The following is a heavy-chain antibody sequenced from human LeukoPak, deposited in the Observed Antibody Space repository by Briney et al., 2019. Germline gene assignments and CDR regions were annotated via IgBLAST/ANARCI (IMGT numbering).Heavy chain of an antibody. CDR2: ISYDGSNK. V-gene: IGHV3-30*04. Sequence: AGGSLRLSCAASGFTFSSYAMHWVRQAPGKGLEWVAVISYDGSNKYYADSVKGLFTISRDNSKNTLYLKMNSLRAEDTAVYYCARSRGVVAATIRPKMYNWFDPWGQGTLVTVSS. CDR3: ARSRGVVAATIRPKMYNWFDP. J-gene: IGHJ5*02. CDR1: GFTFSSYA. D-gene: IGHD2-15*01.